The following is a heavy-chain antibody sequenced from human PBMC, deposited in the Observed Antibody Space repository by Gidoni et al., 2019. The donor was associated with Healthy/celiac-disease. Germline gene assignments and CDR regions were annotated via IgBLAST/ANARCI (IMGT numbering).Heavy chain of an antibody. CDR3: ARAGYSSGSDY. CDR2: IIPIFGTA. CDR1: GATFSSYA. J-gene: IGHJ4*02. D-gene: IGHD6-19*01. Sequence: QVQLVQSGAAVKKPVSSVKVSCKASGATFSSYAISWVRQAPGQGLEWMGGIIPIFGTANYAQKFQGRVTITADESTSTAYMELSSLRSEDTAVYYCARAGYSSGSDYWGQGTLVTVSS. V-gene: IGHV1-69*01.